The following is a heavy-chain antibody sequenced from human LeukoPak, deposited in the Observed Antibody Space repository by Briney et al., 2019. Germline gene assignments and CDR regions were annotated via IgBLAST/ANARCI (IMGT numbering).Heavy chain of an antibody. J-gene: IGHJ5*02. D-gene: IGHD2-15*01. CDR3: ARGLYCSGGSCYFEFRWFDP. V-gene: IGHV4-34*01. Sequence: SETLSLTCAVYGGSFSGYYWSWIRQPPGKGLEWIGEINHSGSTNYNPSLKSRVTISVDTSKNQFSLKLSSVTAADTAVYYCARGLYCSGGSCYFEFRWFDPWGQGTLVTVSS. CDR2: INHSGST. CDR1: GGSFSGYY.